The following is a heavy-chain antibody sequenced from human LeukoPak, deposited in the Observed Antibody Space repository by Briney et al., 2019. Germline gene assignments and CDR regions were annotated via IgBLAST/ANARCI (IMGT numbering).Heavy chain of an antibody. CDR3: ARVLFLGYCSSTSCYDDAFDI. CDR2: IYFRWST. J-gene: IGHJ3*02. V-gene: IGHV4-59*01. Sequence: KPSETPSPTCTVPGGSISRYFWGWIRQPPGKGLGWSGDIYFRWSTNYNPSLKSRVTISVDTSKNQFSLKLSSVTAADTAVYYCARVLFLGYCSSTSCYDDAFDIWGQGTMVTVSS. CDR1: GGSISRYF. D-gene: IGHD2-2*01.